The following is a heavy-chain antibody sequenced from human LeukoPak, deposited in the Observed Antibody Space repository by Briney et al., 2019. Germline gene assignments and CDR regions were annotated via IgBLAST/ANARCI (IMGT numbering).Heavy chain of an antibody. J-gene: IGHJ4*02. D-gene: IGHD2-15*01. CDR3: AKDQQRYCSGGSCLNSFDY. CDR1: GFTFSDYW. CDR2: LRPDGSDK. V-gene: IGHV3-7*05. Sequence: GGSLRLSCTGSGFTFSDYWMAWARQAPGKGLEWVANLRPDGSDKYYVDSVKGRFTISRDNAKKLVYLQMNSLRAEDTAVYYCAKDQQRYCSGGSCLNSFDYWGQGTLVTVSS.